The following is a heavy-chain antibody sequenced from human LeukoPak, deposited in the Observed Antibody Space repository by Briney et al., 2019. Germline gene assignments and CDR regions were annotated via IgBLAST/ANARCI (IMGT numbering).Heavy chain of an antibody. Sequence: PSETLSLTCTVSGGSISSYYWSWIRQPAGKGLEWIGRIYTSGSTNYNPSLKSRVTMSVDTSKNQFSLKLSSVTAADTAVYYCARLEMIVVVNAFDIWGQGTMVTVSP. CDR2: IYTSGST. CDR3: ARLEMIVVVNAFDI. D-gene: IGHD3-22*01. V-gene: IGHV4-4*07. CDR1: GGSISSYY. J-gene: IGHJ3*02.